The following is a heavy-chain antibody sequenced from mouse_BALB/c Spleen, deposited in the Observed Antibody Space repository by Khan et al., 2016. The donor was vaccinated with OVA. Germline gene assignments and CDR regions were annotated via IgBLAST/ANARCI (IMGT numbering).Heavy chain of an antibody. Sequence: EVELVESGGGLVKPGGSLKLSCAASGFTFSDYYMYWVRQTPEKRLEWVATISDGGSSTYYLDSVKGRFTISRDNAKNSLYLQMSSLKSEDTAIYYCARAGYGGCAYWGQGTLVTVSA. CDR2: ISDGGSST. J-gene: IGHJ3*01. CDR1: GFTFSDYY. CDR3: ARAGYGGCAY. D-gene: IGHD1-1*02. V-gene: IGHV5-4*02.